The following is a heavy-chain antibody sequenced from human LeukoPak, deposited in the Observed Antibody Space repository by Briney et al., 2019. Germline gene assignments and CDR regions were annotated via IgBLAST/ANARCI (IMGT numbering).Heavy chain of an antibody. V-gene: IGHV4-59*01. J-gene: IGHJ4*02. Sequence: PSETLSLTCTVSGGSISSYYWSWIRQPPGKGLEWIGYIYYSGSTNYNPSLKSRVTISVDTSKNQFSLKLSSVTAADTAVYYCARHLYSSGWYGDYWGQGTLVTVSS. D-gene: IGHD6-19*01. CDR3: ARHLYSSGWYGDY. CDR2: IYYSGST. CDR1: GGSISSYY.